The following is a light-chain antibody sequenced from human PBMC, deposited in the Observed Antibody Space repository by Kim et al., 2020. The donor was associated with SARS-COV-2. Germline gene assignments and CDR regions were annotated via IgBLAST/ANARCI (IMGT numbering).Light chain of an antibody. CDR1: NVGNRF. CDR2: RGD. J-gene: IGLJ3*02. V-gene: IGLV3-1*01. Sequence: VSQGRPAYTTWSGDNVGNRFTSWYLERPGRSPVRVIYRGDNRPSGIPERFSGSSSGNTATLTIGGTQAMDEADYYCQAWDSNIEGVFGGGTQLTVL. CDR3: QAWDSNIEGV.